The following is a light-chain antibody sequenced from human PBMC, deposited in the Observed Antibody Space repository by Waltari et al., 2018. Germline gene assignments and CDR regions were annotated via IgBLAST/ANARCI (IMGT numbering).Light chain of an antibody. Sequence: EIVLTQSQGTLSLSPGERASLSCRASQNVVNNFLAWYQQKPGQAPRLLIYGASSGSTGIPDRFSGSGSGTDFTLTIIRVEPEDFALYYFHQYGSLPHTFGQGTKLETK. J-gene: IGKJ2*01. V-gene: IGKV3-20*01. CDR1: QNVVNNF. CDR2: GAS. CDR3: HQYGSLPHT.